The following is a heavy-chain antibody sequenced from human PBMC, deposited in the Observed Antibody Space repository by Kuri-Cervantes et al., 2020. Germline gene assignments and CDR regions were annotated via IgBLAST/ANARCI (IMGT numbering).Heavy chain of an antibody. CDR3: STFNYGNSGY. J-gene: IGHJ4*02. D-gene: IGHD3-10*01. CDR1: GFTFSNAY. CDR2: IKTGRGGATR. V-gene: IGHV3-15*05. Sequence: GESLKISCEGSGFTFSNAYLNWVRQAPGKGLEWVGRIKTGRGGATRDYAAPVKGRFTISRDDSKKTLFLQMDSVKAEDTGIYYCSTFNYGNSGYWGQGVLVTVSS.